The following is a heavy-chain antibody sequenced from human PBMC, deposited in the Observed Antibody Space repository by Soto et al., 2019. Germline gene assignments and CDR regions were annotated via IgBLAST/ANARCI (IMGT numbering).Heavy chain of an antibody. V-gene: IGHV3-7*01. J-gene: IGHJ4*02. CDR3: ARDRGWNIVVLPASFDL. CDR1: GCTLSTYW. D-gene: IGHD2-15*01. CDR2: INQDGSEK. Sequence: EVRLVESGGDLVQPGGSLRLSCEASGCTLSTYWMSWVRQIPGKGLEWVANINQDGSEKSYVDSVKGRFTVSRDNAKNSLFLEMNSLRAEDTAVYYCARDRGWNIVVLPASFDLWGQGAQVSVSS.